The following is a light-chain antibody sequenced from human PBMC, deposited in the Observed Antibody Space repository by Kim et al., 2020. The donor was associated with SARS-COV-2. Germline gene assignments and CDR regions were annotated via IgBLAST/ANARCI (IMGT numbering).Light chain of an antibody. CDR1: QSVSSN. CDR3: QHYTNWPLT. Sequence: EILMTQSPATLSVSPGERATLSCRASQSVSSNLAWYQQNPGQAPRLLIYGASTRATGIPARFSGSGSGTEFTLTISSLQSEDSAVYYCQHYTNWPLTFGGGTKVDIK. J-gene: IGKJ4*01. V-gene: IGKV3-15*01. CDR2: GAS.